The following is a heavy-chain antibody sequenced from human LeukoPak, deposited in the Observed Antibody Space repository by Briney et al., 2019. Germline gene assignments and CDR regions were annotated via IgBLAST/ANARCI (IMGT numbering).Heavy chain of an antibody. D-gene: IGHD2-21*02. CDR2: INPDGRDT. CDR3: TSWGDTTAEYFQR. V-gene: IGHV3-7*01. J-gene: IGHJ1*01. CDR1: GFMFNRYW. Sequence: HPGGSLRLSCVVSGFMFNRYWMNWVRQAPGKGLEWVAHINPDGRDTYYVDSVKGRFTISRDNAQNSMYLQMNSLRVEDTAVYYCTSWGDTTAEYFQRWGQGTLVTVSS.